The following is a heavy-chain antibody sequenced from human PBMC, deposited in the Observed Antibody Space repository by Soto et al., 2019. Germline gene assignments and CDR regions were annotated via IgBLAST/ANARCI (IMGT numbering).Heavy chain of an antibody. CDR1: GYTFTSYA. D-gene: IGHD2-2*02. CDR2: INADNGNT. Sequence: QVQLVQSGAEVKKPGASVKVSCKASGYTFTSYAMHWVRQAPGQRLEWMGWINADNGNTKYSQKFQGRVTITRDTSASTAYMELISLRSEDTDVYDWASSVTVPAAIGYWGQGTLVTVSS. CDR3: ASSVTVPAAIGY. V-gene: IGHV1-3*01. J-gene: IGHJ4*02.